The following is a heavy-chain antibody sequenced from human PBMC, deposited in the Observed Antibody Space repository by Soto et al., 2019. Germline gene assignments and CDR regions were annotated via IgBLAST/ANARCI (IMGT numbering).Heavy chain of an antibody. CDR3: ARGPLDCSSTSRYTEYYYYYYMDV. D-gene: IGHD2-2*02. V-gene: IGHV4-34*01. CDR2: INHSGST. J-gene: IGHJ6*03. CDR1: GGSFSGYY. Sequence: SETLSLTCAVYGGSFSGYYWSWIRQPPGKGLEWIGEINHSGSTNYNPSLKSRVTISVDTSKNQFSLKLSSVTAADTAVYYCARGPLDCSSTSRYTEYYYYYYMDVWGKGTTVTVSS.